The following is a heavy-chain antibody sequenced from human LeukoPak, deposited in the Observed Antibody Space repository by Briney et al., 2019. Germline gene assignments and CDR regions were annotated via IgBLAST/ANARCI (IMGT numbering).Heavy chain of an antibody. CDR2: IWYDGSKK. V-gene: IGHV3-33*01. J-gene: IGHJ4*02. D-gene: IGHD2-15*01. Sequence: PGGSLRLSCAASGFTFSSRGMYWVRQAPGKGLEWVALIWYDGSKKNYADSVKGRFTISRDNSKNTLYLQMNSLRAEDTAVYYCARDISRGSLDYWGQGTLVTVSS. CDR1: GFTFSSRG. CDR3: ARDISRGSLDY.